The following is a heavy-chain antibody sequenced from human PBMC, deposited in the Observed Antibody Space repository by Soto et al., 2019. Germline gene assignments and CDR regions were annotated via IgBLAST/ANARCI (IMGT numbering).Heavy chain of an antibody. Sequence: QVQLGQSGAKVKKPGSSVKVSCKASGGTFSSYAISWVRQAPGQGLEWMGGIIPIFGTANYAQKFQGRVTITADKSTSTAYMELSSLRSEDTAVYYCEAYYYDSSGSQYYFDYWGQGTLVTVSS. J-gene: IGHJ4*02. CDR3: EAYYYDSSGSQYYFDY. V-gene: IGHV1-69*06. CDR1: GGTFSSYA. D-gene: IGHD3-22*01. CDR2: IIPIFGTA.